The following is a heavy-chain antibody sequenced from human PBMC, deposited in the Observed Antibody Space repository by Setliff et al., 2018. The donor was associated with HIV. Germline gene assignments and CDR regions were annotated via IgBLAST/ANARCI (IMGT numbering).Heavy chain of an antibody. CDR3: ARLMKTYYYDTSGYYAPWGNFDH. CDR1: GFSLSNTRMG. V-gene: IGHV2-26*01. CDR2: IFSDDEK. D-gene: IGHD3-22*01. Sequence: SGPTLVNPTETLTLTCTVSGFSLSNTRMGASWIRQPPGKALEWLTHIFSDDEKSYSTSLKSRLTISRDTSKSQVVLTMTNLDPVDTATYYCARLMKTYYYDTSGYYAPWGNFDHWGQGTLVTVSS. J-gene: IGHJ4*02.